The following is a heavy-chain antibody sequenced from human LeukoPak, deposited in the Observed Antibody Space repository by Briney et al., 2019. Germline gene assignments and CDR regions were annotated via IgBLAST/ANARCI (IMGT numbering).Heavy chain of an antibody. Sequence: PSETLSLTCTVSGGSISSHYWSWIRQPPGKGLEWIGYIYYSESTNYNPSLKSRVTISVDTSKNQFSLKLSSVTAADTAVYYCARVPAAIGWFDPWGQGTLVTVSS. CDR3: ARVPAAIGWFDP. CDR2: IYYSEST. V-gene: IGHV4-59*11. CDR1: GGSISSHY. J-gene: IGHJ5*02. D-gene: IGHD2-2*02.